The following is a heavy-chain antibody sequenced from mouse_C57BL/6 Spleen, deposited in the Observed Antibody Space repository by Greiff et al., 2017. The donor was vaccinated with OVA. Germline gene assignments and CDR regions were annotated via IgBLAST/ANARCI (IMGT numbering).Heavy chain of an antibody. Sequence: VQLVESGPGLVQPSPSLSITCTLSGFSFTSYGVHWVRQSPGKGLEWLGVIWRGGSTDYNAAFMSRLSITKDNSKSQVFLKMNSLQAADTAIYYCAKGGGSGPYAMDYWGQGTSVTVSS. CDR2: IWRGGST. CDR3: AKGGGSGPYAMDY. J-gene: IGHJ4*01. CDR1: GFSFTSYG. V-gene: IGHV2-5*01.